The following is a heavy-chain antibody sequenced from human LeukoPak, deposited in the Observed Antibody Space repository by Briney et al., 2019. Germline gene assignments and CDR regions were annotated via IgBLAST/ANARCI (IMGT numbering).Heavy chain of an antibody. CDR1: GYTFTSYD. V-gene: IGHV1-8*02. D-gene: IGHD3-10*01. Sequence: GASVKVSCKASGYTFTSYDINWVRQATGQGLEWMGWMNPNSGNTGYAQKFQGRVTMTRNTSISTAYMELSSLRSEDTAVYYCARTTEEYYGSGKFRRYYSYYYYMDVWGKGTTVTVSS. J-gene: IGHJ6*03. CDR2: MNPNSGNT. CDR3: ARTTEEYYGSGKFRRYYSYYYYMDV.